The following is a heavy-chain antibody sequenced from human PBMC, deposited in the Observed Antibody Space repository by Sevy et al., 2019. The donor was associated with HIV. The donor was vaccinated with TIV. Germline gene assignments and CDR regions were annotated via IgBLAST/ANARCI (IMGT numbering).Heavy chain of an antibody. CDR2: INPNSGGT. J-gene: IGHJ5*02. D-gene: IGHD1-26*01. Sequence: ASVKVSCKASGYTFTGYYMHWVRQAPGQGLEWMGWINPNSGGTNYAQKFQGRVTMTRDTSISTAYMELSRLRSDDTAGYYCAREGQRRGATTHNRRNWFDPWGQGTLVTVSS. CDR3: AREGQRRGATTHNRRNWFDP. V-gene: IGHV1-2*02. CDR1: GYTFTGYY.